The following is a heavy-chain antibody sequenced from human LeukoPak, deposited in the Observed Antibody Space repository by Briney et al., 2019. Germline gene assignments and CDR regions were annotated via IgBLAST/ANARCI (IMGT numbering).Heavy chain of an antibody. Sequence: GAQRLSCAASGFTFSSYAMSWVRQAPGKGLEWVSAISGSGGSTYYADSVKGRFTISRDNSKNTLYLQMNSLRAEDTAVYYCAKGGVRFLQPLDVWGKGTTVTVSS. CDR2: ISGSGGST. D-gene: IGHD3-3*01. J-gene: IGHJ6*04. CDR3: AKGGVRFLQPLDV. CDR1: GFTFSSYA. V-gene: IGHV3-23*01.